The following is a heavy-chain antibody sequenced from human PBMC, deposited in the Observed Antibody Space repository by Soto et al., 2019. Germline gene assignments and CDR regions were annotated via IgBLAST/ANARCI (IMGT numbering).Heavy chain of an antibody. D-gene: IGHD3-16*02. V-gene: IGHV3-23*01. CDR2: ISGSGGST. CDR3: AKDRMDVWGSYRHFDY. J-gene: IGHJ4*02. CDR1: GFTFSSYA. Sequence: EVQLLESGGGLVQPGGSLRLSCAASGFTFSSYAMSWVRQAPGKGLEWVSAISGSGGSTYYADSVKGRFTISRDNSKNTLYLQMNSLRAEDTAVYYCAKDRMDVWGSYRHFDYWGQGTLVTVSS.